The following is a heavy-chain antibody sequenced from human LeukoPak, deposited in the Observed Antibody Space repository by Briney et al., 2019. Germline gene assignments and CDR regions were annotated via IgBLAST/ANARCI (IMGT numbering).Heavy chain of an antibody. V-gene: IGHV3-23*01. CDR3: AKSDWVIIAYYFDY. J-gene: IGHJ4*02. D-gene: IGHD3-3*01. CDR1: GFTFNNYA. CDR2: ISGSGGST. Sequence: GGSLRLSCAASGFTFNNYAMSWFRQTPGKGLEWVSAISGSGGSTYYADSVKGRFTISRDNSKNTLYLQMNSLRAEDTAVYYCAKSDWVIIAYYFDYWGQGTLVTVSS.